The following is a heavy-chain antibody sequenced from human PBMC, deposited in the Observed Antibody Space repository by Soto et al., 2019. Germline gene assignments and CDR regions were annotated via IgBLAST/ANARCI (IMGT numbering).Heavy chain of an antibody. CDR1: GFTFSSYA. CDR2: ISGSGGST. Sequence: SLRLSCAASGFTFSSYAMSWVRQAPGKGLEWVSAISGSGGSTYYADSVKGRFTISRDNSKNTLYLQMNSLRAEDTAVYYCAKAPYLPGIVGATSLSWFDYWGQGTLVTVSS. CDR3: AKAPYLPGIVGATSLSWFDY. D-gene: IGHD1-26*01. V-gene: IGHV3-23*01. J-gene: IGHJ4*02.